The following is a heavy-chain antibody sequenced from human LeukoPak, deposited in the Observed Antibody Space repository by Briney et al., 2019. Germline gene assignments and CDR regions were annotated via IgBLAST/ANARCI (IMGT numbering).Heavy chain of an antibody. CDR1: GFTFSTYY. J-gene: IGHJ3*02. CDR3: ARWNVAFDI. V-gene: IGHV3-7*01. CDR2: INQDGSGK. Sequence: GGSLRLSCAASGFTFSTYYLGLVRQAPGKGPEYVANINQDGSGKSYVDSVKGRFTISRDNAKNSLFLQMNSLGAEDTAIYFCARWNVAFDIWGQGTMVTVSS. D-gene: IGHD1-1*01.